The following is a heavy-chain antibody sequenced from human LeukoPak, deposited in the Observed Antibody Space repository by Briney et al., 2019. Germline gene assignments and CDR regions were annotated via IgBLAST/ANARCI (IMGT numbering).Heavy chain of an antibody. CDR1: GFTFDDYA. CDR2: ISGDGGST. CDR3: AKEQTYYYDSSGYFDY. V-gene: IGHV3-43*02. J-gene: IGHJ4*02. D-gene: IGHD3-22*01. Sequence: GGSLRLSCAASGFTFDDYAMHWVRQAPGKGLEWVSLISGDGGSTYYADSVKGRFTISRDNSKNSLYLQMNSLRTGDTALYYCAKEQTYYYDSSGYFDYWGQGTLVTVSS.